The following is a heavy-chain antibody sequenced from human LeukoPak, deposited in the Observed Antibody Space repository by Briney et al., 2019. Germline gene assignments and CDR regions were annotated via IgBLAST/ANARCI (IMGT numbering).Heavy chain of an antibody. Sequence: SETLSLTCTVSGGSISSYYWSWIRQPPGKGLEWIGYIYYSGSTYYNPSLKSRVTISVDTSKNQFSLKLSSVTAADTAVYYCARVYCSGGSCPLDYRGQGTLVTVSS. CDR3: ARVYCSGGSCPLDY. CDR1: GGSISSYY. CDR2: IYYSGST. D-gene: IGHD2-15*01. J-gene: IGHJ4*02. V-gene: IGHV4-59*12.